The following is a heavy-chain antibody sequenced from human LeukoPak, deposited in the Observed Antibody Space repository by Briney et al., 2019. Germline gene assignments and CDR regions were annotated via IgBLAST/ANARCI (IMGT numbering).Heavy chain of an antibody. CDR1: GFTVSSNY. J-gene: IGHJ4*02. V-gene: IGHV3-53*01. CDR2: IYSGGST. D-gene: IGHD1-26*01. Sequence: GGSLRLSCAASGFTVSSNYMSWVRQAPGKGLEWVSVIYSGGSTYCADSVKGRFTISRDNSKNTLYLQMNSLRAEDTAVYYCARGEWASYFDYWGQGTLVTASS. CDR3: ARGEWASYFDY.